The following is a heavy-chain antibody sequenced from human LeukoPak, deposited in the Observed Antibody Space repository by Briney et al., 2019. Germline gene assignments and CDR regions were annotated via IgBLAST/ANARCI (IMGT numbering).Heavy chain of an antibody. CDR1: GGSISSYY. Sequence: SETLSLTCTVSGGSISSYYWTWIRQPPGKGLEWIGYIYYSGSTNYNPSLKSRVTISVDTSKNQFSLKQSSVTAADTAVYYCARVEYSSSAPLFDYWGQGTLVTVSS. CDR2: IYYSGST. V-gene: IGHV4-59*01. D-gene: IGHD6-6*01. CDR3: ARVEYSSSAPLFDY. J-gene: IGHJ4*02.